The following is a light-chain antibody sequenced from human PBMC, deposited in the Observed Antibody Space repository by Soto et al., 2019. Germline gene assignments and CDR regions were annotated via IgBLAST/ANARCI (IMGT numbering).Light chain of an antibody. CDR3: QQYNNWPPVT. Sequence: EIVMTQSPATLSVSPGERATLSCRASQSVSSNLAWYQQKPGQAPRLLIYAASTRATGIPARFSGSGSGTEFTLTISSLQSEDFAVYYCQQYNNWPPVTFGPGTKVDIK. J-gene: IGKJ3*01. V-gene: IGKV3-15*01. CDR2: AAS. CDR1: QSVSSN.